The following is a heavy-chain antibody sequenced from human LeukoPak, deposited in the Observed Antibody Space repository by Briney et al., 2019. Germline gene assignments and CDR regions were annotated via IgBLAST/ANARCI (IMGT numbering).Heavy chain of an antibody. Sequence: SETLSLTCTVSGGSISSANYYWNWIRQPPGKGLEWFGYIYYTGGTYYNPSLKSRVTTSVDTSKNQFSLKLNSVTAADTAVYYCARDYGGYGRFDFWGQGTLVTVSS. CDR1: GGSISSANYY. V-gene: IGHV4-30-4*08. CDR2: IYYTGGT. J-gene: IGHJ4*02. CDR3: ARDYGGYGRFDF. D-gene: IGHD5-12*01.